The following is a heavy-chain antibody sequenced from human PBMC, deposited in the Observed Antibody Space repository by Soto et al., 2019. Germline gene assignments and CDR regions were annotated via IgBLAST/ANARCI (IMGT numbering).Heavy chain of an antibody. CDR1: GGSFSGYY. Sequence: PSETLSLTCAVSGGSFSGYYWSWIRQPPGKGLEWIGEINHSGSSNSNPSLKSRVTISVDTSKNLFSLKLTSVTAADTAVYYCARAWYNWHHGPIPYFDYWGQGALVTVSS. J-gene: IGHJ4*02. V-gene: IGHV4-34*01. D-gene: IGHD1-20*01. CDR2: INHSGSS. CDR3: ARAWYNWHHGPIPYFDY.